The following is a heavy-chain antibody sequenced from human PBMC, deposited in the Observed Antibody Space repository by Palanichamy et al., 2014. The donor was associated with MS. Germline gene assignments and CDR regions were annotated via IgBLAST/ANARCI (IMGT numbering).Heavy chain of an antibody. J-gene: IGHJ4*02. CDR3: ARGRHYGGNGFDY. CDR2: MSPNSGET. D-gene: IGHD2-21*01. Sequence: QVQLVQSGAEVKKPGASVKVSCKTSGYTFTNFHINWARQATGQGLEWLGWMSPNSGETGYAQKLQGRVTMTRSTSKGTAYMELSSLRFEDTALYYCARGRHYGGNGFDYWGQGTLITVSS. CDR1: GYTFTNFH. V-gene: IGHV1-8*01.